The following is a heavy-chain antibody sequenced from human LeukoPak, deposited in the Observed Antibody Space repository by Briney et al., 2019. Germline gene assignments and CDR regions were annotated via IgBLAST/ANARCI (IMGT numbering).Heavy chain of an antibody. V-gene: IGHV1-18*01. CDR3: ARFPTPYSSSWYGDI. D-gene: IGHD6-13*01. CDR1: GYTFTSYG. Sequence: RASVKVSCKASGYTFTSYGISWVRQAPGQGLEWMGWISAYNGNTNYAQKLQGRVTMTTDTSTGTAYMELRSLRSDDTAVYYCARFPTPYSSSWYGDIWGQGTMVTVSS. CDR2: ISAYNGNT. J-gene: IGHJ3*02.